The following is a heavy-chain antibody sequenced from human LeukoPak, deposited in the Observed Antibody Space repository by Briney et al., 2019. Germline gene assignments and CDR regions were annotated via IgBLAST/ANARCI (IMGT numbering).Heavy chain of an antibody. V-gene: IGHV4-59*08. CDR1: AGSVSGYF. J-gene: IGHJ2*01. CDR3: ARHVSVTPWYFDL. D-gene: IGHD4-17*01. Sequence: SETLSLTCTVSAGSVSGYFWSWFRQPPGKGLEWIGYIYYSGSTNYNPSLKSRVTISVDTSQNQFSLKLSSVTAADTALYYCARHVSVTPWYFDLWGRGTLVTVSS. CDR2: IYYSGST.